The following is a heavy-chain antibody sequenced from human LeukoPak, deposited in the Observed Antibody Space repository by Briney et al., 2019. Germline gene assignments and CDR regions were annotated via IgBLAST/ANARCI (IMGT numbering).Heavy chain of an antibody. Sequence: PSETLSLTCTVSGGSISSSSYYWGWIRQPPGKGLEWIGSIYYSGSTYYNPSLKSRVTISVDTSKNQFSLKLSSVTAADTAVYYCARVSAVAGTYYFDHWGQGTLVTVSS. CDR2: IYYSGST. V-gene: IGHV4-39*07. CDR3: ARVSAVAGTYYFDH. J-gene: IGHJ4*02. D-gene: IGHD6-19*01. CDR1: GGSISSSSYY.